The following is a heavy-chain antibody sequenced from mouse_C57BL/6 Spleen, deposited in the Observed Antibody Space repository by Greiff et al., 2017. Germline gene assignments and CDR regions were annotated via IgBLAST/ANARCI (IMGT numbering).Heavy chain of an antibody. Sequence: QVQLKQPGTELVKPGASVKLSCKASGYTFTSYWMHWVKQRPGQGLEWIENINPSNGGTNYNEKFKSKATLTVDKSSSTAYMQLSSLTSEDSAVCYWARADGSSGFAYWGQGTLVTVSA. D-gene: IGHD1-1*01. V-gene: IGHV1-53*01. CDR2: INPSNGGT. CDR3: ARADGSSGFAY. J-gene: IGHJ3*01. CDR1: GYTFTSYW.